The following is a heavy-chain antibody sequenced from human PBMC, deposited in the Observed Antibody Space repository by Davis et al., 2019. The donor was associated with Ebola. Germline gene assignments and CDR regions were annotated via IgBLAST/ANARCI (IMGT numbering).Heavy chain of an antibody. J-gene: IGHJ6*02. V-gene: IGHV4-34*01. Sequence: SHTLPLTCGVYGGSFRGYYRTWIRQSSGKGLVWIGEINYRGATKYSPSFMSRVSLSVDTSKNQFSLRMTSVTDADTALYYCARTRRGFKHYMNYYTGMDVWGPGTTVAVSS. CDR1: GGSFRGYY. CDR2: INYRGAT. CDR3: ARTRRGFKHYMNYYTGMDV. D-gene: IGHD4-11*01.